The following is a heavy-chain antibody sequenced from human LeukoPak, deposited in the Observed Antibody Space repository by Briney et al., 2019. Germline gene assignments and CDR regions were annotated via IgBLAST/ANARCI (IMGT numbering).Heavy chain of an antibody. J-gene: IGHJ4*02. V-gene: IGHV4-39*01. CDR1: GGSISSSSYY. Sequence: PSETLSLTCTVSGGSISSSSYYWGWIRQPPGKGLEWIGSIYYSGSTYYNPSLKSRVTISVDTSKNQFSLKLSSVTAADTAVYYCARVRAAADTEIDYWGQGTLVTVSS. CDR2: IYYSGST. CDR3: ARVRAAADTEIDY. D-gene: IGHD6-13*01.